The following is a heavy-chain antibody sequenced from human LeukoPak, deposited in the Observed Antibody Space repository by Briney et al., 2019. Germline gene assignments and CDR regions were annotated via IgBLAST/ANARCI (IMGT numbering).Heavy chain of an antibody. CDR3: ASLQQPYDY. J-gene: IGHJ4*02. V-gene: IGHV3-48*02. CDR1: GFTVSSNY. D-gene: IGHD6-13*01. CDR2: ISGSSSSSDGGAI. Sequence: GGSLRLSCAASGFTVSSNYMSWVRQAPGRGLEWVSYISGSSSSSDGGAIQYADSVKGRFTISRDNDKNSLYLQMNSLRDEDTAVYYCASLQQPYDYWGQGTLVTVSS.